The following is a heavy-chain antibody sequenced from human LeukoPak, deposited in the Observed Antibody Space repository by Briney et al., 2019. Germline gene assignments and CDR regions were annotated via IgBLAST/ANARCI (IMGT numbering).Heavy chain of an antibody. CDR2: ISSSSSTI. CDR3: ARGAYYYED. V-gene: IGHV3-48*01. CDR1: GFTFGSHS. J-gene: IGHJ4*02. D-gene: IGHD3-22*01. Sequence: GGSLRLSCAASGFTFGSHSMNWVRQAPGKGLEWVSYISSSSSTIYYADSVKGRFTISRDNAKNSLYLQMNSLRAEDTAVYYCARGAYYYEDWGQGTLVTVSS.